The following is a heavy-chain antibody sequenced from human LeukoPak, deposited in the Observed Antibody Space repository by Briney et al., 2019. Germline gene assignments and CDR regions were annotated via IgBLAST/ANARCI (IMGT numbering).Heavy chain of an antibody. V-gene: IGHV3-21*01. CDR3: ARTGTTSPLYYFDY. J-gene: IGHJ4*02. CDR1: GFTFCSYS. Sequence: PGGSLRLSCAASGFTFCSYSMNCVRQAPGKGLEWVSSISSSSSYIYYADSVKGRFTISRDNAKNSLYLQMNSLRAEDTAVYYCARTGTTSPLYYFDYWGQGTLVTVSS. D-gene: IGHD1-1*01. CDR2: ISSSSSYI.